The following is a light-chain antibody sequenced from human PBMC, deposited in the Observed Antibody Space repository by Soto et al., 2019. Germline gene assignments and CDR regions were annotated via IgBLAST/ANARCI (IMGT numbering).Light chain of an antibody. CDR1: QSIGRW. CDR2: DAS. CDR3: QQYNSH. Sequence: DIQMTQSPSTLSASVGDRVTITCRASQSIGRWLAWYQQKPGKAPNLLIYDASSLKSGVPSRFSGSGSGTEFTLTISSLQPDDFATYYCQQYNSHFGQGTKLEIK. J-gene: IGKJ2*01. V-gene: IGKV1-5*01.